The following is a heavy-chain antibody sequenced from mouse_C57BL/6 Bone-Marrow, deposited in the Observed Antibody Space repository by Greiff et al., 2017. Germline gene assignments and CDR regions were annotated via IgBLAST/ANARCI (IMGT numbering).Heavy chain of an antibody. CDR1: GFTFSSYG. D-gene: IGHD1-1*01. Sequence: EVQLQESGGDLVKPGGSLKLSCAASGFTFSSYGMSWVRQTPDKRLEWVATISSGGSYTYYPDSVKGRFTISRDNAKNTLDLQMSSLKSEDTAMYYCARGPTVEKAYWGQGTLVTVSA. CDR2: ISSGGSYT. J-gene: IGHJ3*01. CDR3: ARGPTVEKAY. V-gene: IGHV5-6*01.